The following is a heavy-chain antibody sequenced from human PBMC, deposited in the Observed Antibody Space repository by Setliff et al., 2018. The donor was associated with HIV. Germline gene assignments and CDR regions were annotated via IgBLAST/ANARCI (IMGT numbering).Heavy chain of an antibody. J-gene: IGHJ4*02. V-gene: IGHV4-39*01. CDR1: GGSIISSTYF. CDR2: IYYSGST. CDR3: IGRTLH. D-gene: IGHD1-26*01. Sequence: PSETLSLTCTVSGGSIISSTYFWGWIRQPPGKGLECIGNIYYSGSTSYNPSLKSRVTISGDTSKNPFSLTSEDAAMYFCATLRGIGRTLHWAQGTLVTVSS.